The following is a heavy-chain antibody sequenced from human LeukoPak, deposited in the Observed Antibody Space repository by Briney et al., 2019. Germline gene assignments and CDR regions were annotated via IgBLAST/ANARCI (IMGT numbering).Heavy chain of an antibody. J-gene: IGHJ4*02. CDR1: GGSFSGYY. CDR3: ARRTCGGDCYSLDY. V-gene: IGHV4-34*01. Sequence: SETLSLTCAVYGGSFSGYYWSWIRQPPGKGLEWIGEINHSGSTNYNPSLKCRVTISVDTSKNQFSLKLSSVTAADTAVYYCARRTCGGDCYSLDYWGQGTLVTVSS. CDR2: INHSGST. D-gene: IGHD2-21*02.